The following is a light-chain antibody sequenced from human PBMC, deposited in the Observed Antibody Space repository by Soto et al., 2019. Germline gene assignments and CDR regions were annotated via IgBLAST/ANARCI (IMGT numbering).Light chain of an antibody. CDR1: QAIRND. V-gene: IGKV1-6*01. CDR3: LHDALFPYS. J-gene: IGKJ2*03. CDR2: GIS. Sequence: AIQMTQSPSSLSASVGDTVTFTCRASQAIRNDLGWFQQRPGKPPKLLIYGISILQTGVPSRFSGSGSGTDFTLTFSGLQPEDFATYYCLHDALFPYSFGQGTRLEI.